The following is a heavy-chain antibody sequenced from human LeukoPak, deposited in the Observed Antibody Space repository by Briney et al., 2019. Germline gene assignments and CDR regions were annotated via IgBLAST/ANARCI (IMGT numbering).Heavy chain of an antibody. D-gene: IGHD4-17*01. CDR2: IKSKTDGGTT. J-gene: IGHJ4*02. V-gene: IGHV3-15*01. CDR3: TTALGDYEGFDY. CDR1: GFTFSNAW. Sequence: GGSLRLPCAASGFTFSNAWMSWVRQAPGKGLEWVGRIKSKTDGGTTDYAAPVKGRFTISRGDSKNTLYLQMNSLKTEDTAVYYCTTALGDYEGFDYWGQGTLVTVSS.